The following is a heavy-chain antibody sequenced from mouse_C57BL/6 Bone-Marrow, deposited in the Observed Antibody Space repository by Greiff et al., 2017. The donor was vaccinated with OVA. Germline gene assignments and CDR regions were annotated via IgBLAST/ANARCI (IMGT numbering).Heavy chain of an antibody. V-gene: IGHV14-3*01. D-gene: IGHD2-1*01. CDR2: INPANGTT. Sequence: EVQLQQSVAELVRPGASVKLSCKASGFYFNNYYMHWVKQRPEQGLEWIGAINPANGTTNYAPKFQGKATITADPSSNTAYLQLSSLTSEDSAMYYSARDLLWYVYYCARDYGGRGKGVTVTA. CDR1: GFYFNNYY. CDR3: ARDLLWYVYYCARDY. J-gene: IGHJ4*01.